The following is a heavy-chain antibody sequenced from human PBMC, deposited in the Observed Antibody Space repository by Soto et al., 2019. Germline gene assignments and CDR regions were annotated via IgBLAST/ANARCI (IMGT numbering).Heavy chain of an antibody. CDR2: ISGSGGST. D-gene: IGHD3-22*01. CDR3: ATNYDSSGYGGHFDY. CDR1: GFTFSSYA. V-gene: IGHV3-23*01. J-gene: IGHJ4*02. Sequence: GSLRLSCAASGFTFSSYAMSWVRQAPGKGLEWVSAISGSGGSTYYADSVKGRFTISRDNSKNTLYLQMNSLRAEDTAVYYCATNYDSSGYGGHFDYWGQGTLVTVSS.